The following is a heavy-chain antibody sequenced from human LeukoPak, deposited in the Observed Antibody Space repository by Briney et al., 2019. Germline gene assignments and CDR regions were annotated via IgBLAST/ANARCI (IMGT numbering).Heavy chain of an antibody. Sequence: SETLSLTCTVSGGSISSYYWSWIRQPPGKGLEWIGYIYYSGSTNYNPSLKSRVTISVDTSKNQFSLKLSSVTAADTAVYYCARLCHYGILTGHDAFDIWGQGTMVTVSS. CDR1: GGSISSYY. V-gene: IGHV4-59*01. CDR2: IYYSGST. J-gene: IGHJ3*02. D-gene: IGHD3-9*01. CDR3: ARLCHYGILTGHDAFDI.